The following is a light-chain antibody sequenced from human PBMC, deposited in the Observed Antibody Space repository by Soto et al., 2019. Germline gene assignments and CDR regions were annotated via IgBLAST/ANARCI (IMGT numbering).Light chain of an antibody. CDR3: PSYATVLSAVV. CDR1: SSDVGAYNF. Sequence: QSALTQPASVSGSPGQSITISCTGTSSDVGAYNFVSWYQQYPGKAPKVMIYEVNNRPSGVSNRFSGSKSGTSASLAITGLLTEDEADYYCPSYATVLSAVVFGGGTKLTVL. CDR2: EVN. V-gene: IGLV2-14*01. J-gene: IGLJ2*01.